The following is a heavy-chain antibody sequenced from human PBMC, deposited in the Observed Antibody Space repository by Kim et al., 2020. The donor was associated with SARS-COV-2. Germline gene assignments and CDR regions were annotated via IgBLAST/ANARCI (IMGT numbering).Heavy chain of an antibody. CDR2: IIKNGAST. J-gene: IGHJ4*01. V-gene: IGHV3-23*01. CDR1: GFTFSDYA. D-gene: IGHD3-16*01. CDR3: AKFRGGVPQFWLFEY. Sequence: GGSLRLSCVASGFTFSDYAMTWVRQPPGKGLEWVSMIIKNGASTDYADSVRGRFTISRDNSNNTLSLQMNSLRVEDTAVYYCAKFRGGVPQFWLFEYWG.